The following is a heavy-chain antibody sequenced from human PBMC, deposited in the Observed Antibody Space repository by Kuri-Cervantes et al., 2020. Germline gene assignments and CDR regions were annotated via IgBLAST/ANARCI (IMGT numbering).Heavy chain of an antibody. D-gene: IGHD2-2*03. CDR1: GFIFSSYA. Sequence: GESLKISCAASGFIFSSYAMSWVRQAPGKGLEWVSAISGSGGSTYYADSVKGRFTISRDSSKNTVYLQMNSLRVEDTAVYYCARSWITESGYWGQGTLVTVSS. CDR2: ISGSGGST. V-gene: IGHV3-23*01. CDR3: ARSWITESGY. J-gene: IGHJ4*02.